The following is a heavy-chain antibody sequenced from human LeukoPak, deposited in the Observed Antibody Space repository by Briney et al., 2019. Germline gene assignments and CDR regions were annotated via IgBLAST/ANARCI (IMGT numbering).Heavy chain of an antibody. D-gene: IGHD3-22*01. CDR3: ARHGYYYDSSGYYHGDY. CDR2: ISAYNGNT. J-gene: IGHJ4*02. V-gene: IGHV1-18*01. CDR1: GYTFTSYG. Sequence: ASVKVSCKASGYTFTSYGISWVRQAPGQGLEWMGWISAYNGNTNYAQKLQGRVTMTTDTSTSTAYMELRSLRSDDTAVYYCARHGYYYDSSGYYHGDYWGQGTLVTVSS.